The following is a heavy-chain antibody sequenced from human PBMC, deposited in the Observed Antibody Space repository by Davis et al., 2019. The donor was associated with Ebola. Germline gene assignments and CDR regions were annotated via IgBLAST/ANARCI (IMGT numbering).Heavy chain of an antibody. D-gene: IGHD1-26*01. J-gene: IGHJ6*03. V-gene: IGHV4-39*07. CDR1: GGSISSSSYY. CDR3: ARGYGGSYHLNYYYYMDV. CDR2: IYYSGST. Sequence: PSETLSLTCTVSGGSISSSSYYWGWIRQPPGKGLEWIGSIYYSGSTYYNPSLKSRVTISVDTSKNQFSLKLSSVTAADTAVYYCARGYGGSYHLNYYYYMDVWGKGTTVTVSS.